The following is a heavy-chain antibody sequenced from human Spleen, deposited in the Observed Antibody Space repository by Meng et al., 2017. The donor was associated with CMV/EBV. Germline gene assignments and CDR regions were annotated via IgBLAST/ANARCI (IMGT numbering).Heavy chain of an antibody. D-gene: IGHD3-10*01. CDR2: ISYDGSNK. J-gene: IGHJ4*02. Sequence: GESLKISCAASGFTFSSYAMHWVRQAPGKGLEWVAVISYDGSNKYYADSVKGRFTISRDNSKNTLYLQMNSLRAEDTAVYYCAKMGYYGSGSLTFDYWGQGTLVTVSS. V-gene: IGHV3-30-3*02. CDR3: AKMGYYGSGSLTFDY. CDR1: GFTFSSYA.